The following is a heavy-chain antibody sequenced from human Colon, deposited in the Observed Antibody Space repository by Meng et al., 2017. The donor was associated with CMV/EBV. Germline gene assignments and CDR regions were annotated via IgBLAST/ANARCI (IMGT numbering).Heavy chain of an antibody. CDR3: TRGNSHAHDY. D-gene: IGHD4-23*01. V-gene: IGHV3-74*01. CDR2: ISHEGSRT. Sequence: GGSLRLSCTGSGFTFSGYWMHWVRQSPEKGLMWVARISHEGSRTIYADSVKGRFTVSRDNAENTLYLQMNSLRAEDTAVYYCTRGNSHAHDYWGQGTLVTVSS. CDR1: GFTFSGYW. J-gene: IGHJ4*02.